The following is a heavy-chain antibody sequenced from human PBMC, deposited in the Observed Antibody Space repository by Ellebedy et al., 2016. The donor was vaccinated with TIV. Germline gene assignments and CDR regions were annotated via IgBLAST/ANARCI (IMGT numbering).Heavy chain of an antibody. CDR3: TTVYRYNYDSV. Sequence: GGSLRLSCAASGFTFSNAWMNWVRQAPGKGLEWVGRIKSKTDGGAADYAATVKGRFTISRDDSKTTLYLQMNSLKTEDTAVYFCTTVYRYNYDSVWGQGTLVTVSS. J-gene: IGHJ4*02. CDR2: IKSKTDGGAA. CDR1: GFTFSNAW. V-gene: IGHV3-15*01. D-gene: IGHD5-18*01.